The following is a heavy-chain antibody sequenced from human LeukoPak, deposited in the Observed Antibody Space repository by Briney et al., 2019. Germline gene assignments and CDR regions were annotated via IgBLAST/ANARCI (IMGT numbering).Heavy chain of an antibody. CDR3: ARDEVEQWLVLVVHYGMDV. D-gene: IGHD6-19*01. Sequence: ASVKVSCKASGYTFTGYCMHWVRQAPGQGLEWMGWINPNSGGTNYAQKFQGRVTMTRDTSISTAYMELSRLRSDDTAVYYCARDEVEQWLVLVVHYGMDVWGQGTTVTVSS. CDR2: INPNSGGT. J-gene: IGHJ6*02. V-gene: IGHV1-2*02. CDR1: GYTFTGYC.